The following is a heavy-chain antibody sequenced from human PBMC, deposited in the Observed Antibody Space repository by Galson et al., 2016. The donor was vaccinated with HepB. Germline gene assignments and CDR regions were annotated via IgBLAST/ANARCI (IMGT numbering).Heavy chain of an antibody. J-gene: IGHJ4*02. V-gene: IGHV1-69*08. Sequence: CKASGGTFDSYTINWVRQAPGQGLEWMGGIIPILGKTIYAQKFQGRVTIIADKATNTAYMDLRRLQFEDTATYYCPRDVDIVVVTTGMSYFDSWGQGSLVTISS. D-gene: IGHD2-21*01. CDR3: PRDVDIVVVTTGMSYFDS. CDR1: GGTFDSYT. CDR2: IIPILGKT.